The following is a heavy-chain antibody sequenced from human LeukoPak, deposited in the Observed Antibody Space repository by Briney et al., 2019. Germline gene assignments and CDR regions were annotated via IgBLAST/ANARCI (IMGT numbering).Heavy chain of an antibody. D-gene: IGHD3-16*01. CDR1: GGSLSSYF. CDR3: ARAYYDFLWGTHNWLDP. CDR2: IHNSATT. J-gene: IGHJ5*02. V-gene: IGHV4-59*08. Sequence: SETLSLTCTVSGGSLSSYFWSWIRQPPGKGLEWIGYIHNSATTNCNPSLKSRVTISVDTSKNEFSLELSSVTAADTAVYYCARAYYDFLWGTHNWLDPWGQGTLVTVSS.